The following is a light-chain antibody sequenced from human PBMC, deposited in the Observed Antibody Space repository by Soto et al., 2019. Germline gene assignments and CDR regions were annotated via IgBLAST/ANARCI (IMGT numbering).Light chain of an antibody. J-gene: IGKJ4*01. V-gene: IGKV3-11*01. CDR2: DAS. CDR3: QQRSNWPST. CDR1: QSVSSY. Sequence: EIVLTQSPATLSLSPGDRATLSCRASQSVSSYLAWYQQKPGQAPRLLIYDASNRATGIPARFSGSGSGTDFTLNITSLEPADFAVYYCQQRSNWPSTFGGGTTVEIK.